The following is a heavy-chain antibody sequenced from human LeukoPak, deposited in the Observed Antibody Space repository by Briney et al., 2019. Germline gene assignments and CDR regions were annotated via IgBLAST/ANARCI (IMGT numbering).Heavy chain of an antibody. CDR3: TTDHLRSGYCNGGNCYYERGN. D-gene: IGHD2-15*01. CDR2: LKSETDGGTT. CDR1: GFIFSNAW. Sequence: GGSLRLSCAGSGFIFSNAWMSWVRQAPGKGLEWVGRLKSETDGGTTDYAAPVKGRFTISRDDSKNTLYLQMNSLKTDDTAIYYCTTDHLRSGYCNGGNCYYERGNWGQGTLVTVSS. V-gene: IGHV3-15*01. J-gene: IGHJ4*02.